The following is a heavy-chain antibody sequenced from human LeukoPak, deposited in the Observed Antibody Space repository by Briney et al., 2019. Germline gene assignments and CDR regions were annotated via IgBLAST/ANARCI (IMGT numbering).Heavy chain of an antibody. Sequence: PSETLSLTCTVSGGSISSGGYYWSWIRQHPGKGLEWIGYIYYSGSTYYNPSLKSRVTISVDTSKNQFSLELSSVTAADAAVYYCARISYDSSGYYSDYWGQGTLVTVSS. J-gene: IGHJ4*02. CDR1: GGSISSGGYY. CDR2: IYYSGST. CDR3: ARISYDSSGYYSDY. D-gene: IGHD3-22*01. V-gene: IGHV4-31*03.